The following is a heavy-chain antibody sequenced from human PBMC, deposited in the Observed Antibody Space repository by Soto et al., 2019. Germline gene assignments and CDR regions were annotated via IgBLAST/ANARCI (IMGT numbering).Heavy chain of an antibody. CDR1: GGSISSYY. CDR2: IYYSGST. Sequence: QVQLQESGPGLVKPSETLSLTCTVSGGSISSYYWSWIRQPPGKGLEWIGYIYYSGSTNYNPSLKSRVTISVDTSKNQYSLKLSSVTAADTAVYYCARDVVTMVRGVIALRYFDLWGRGTLVTVSS. CDR3: ARDVVTMVRGVIALRYFDL. D-gene: IGHD3-10*01. J-gene: IGHJ2*01. V-gene: IGHV4-59*01.